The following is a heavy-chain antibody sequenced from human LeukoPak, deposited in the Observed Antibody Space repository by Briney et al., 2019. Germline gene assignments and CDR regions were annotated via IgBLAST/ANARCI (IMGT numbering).Heavy chain of an antibody. D-gene: IGHD1-14*01. CDR3: AKTGFQWGYYFYYMDV. CDR1: GFTFSSYG. V-gene: IGHV3-30*02. J-gene: IGHJ6*03. CDR2: IRYDGSYE. Sequence: PGGSLRLSCAASGFTFSSYGMYWVRQAPGKGLEWVAFIRYDGSYEYYADSVKGRFTISRDNSKNTLYLQMNSLIAEDTAVYYCAKTGFQWGYYFYYMDVWGKGTTVTVSS.